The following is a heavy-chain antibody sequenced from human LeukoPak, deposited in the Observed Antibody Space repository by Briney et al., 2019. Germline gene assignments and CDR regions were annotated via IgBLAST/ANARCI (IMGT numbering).Heavy chain of an antibody. CDR2: IYYSGSN. J-gene: IGHJ5*02. V-gene: IGHV4-59*01. CDR1: GGSISSYY. D-gene: IGHD6-19*01. Sequence: SETLSLTCTVSGGSISSYYWSWIRQPPGKGLEWIGYIYYSGSNNYNPSLKSRVTISVDTSKNQFSLKLSSVTAADTAVYYCSSSGWYNWFDPWGQGTLVTVSS. CDR3: SSSGWYNWFDP.